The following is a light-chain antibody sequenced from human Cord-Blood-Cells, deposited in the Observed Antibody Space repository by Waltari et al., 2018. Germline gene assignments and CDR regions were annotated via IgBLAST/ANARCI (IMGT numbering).Light chain of an antibody. V-gene: IGLV2-8*01. CDR3: SSYAGSNNV. Sequence: QSALTQPPSASGSPGQSVTISCTGTSSDVGCYTYVSWYQQHPGKAPKLMIYEVSKRPSGVPDRFSGSKSGNTASLTVSGLQADDEADYYCSSYAGSNNVFGTGTKVTVL. J-gene: IGLJ1*01. CDR2: EVS. CDR1: SSDVGCYTY.